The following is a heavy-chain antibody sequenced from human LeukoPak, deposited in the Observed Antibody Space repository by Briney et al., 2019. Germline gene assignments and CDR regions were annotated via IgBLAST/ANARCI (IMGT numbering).Heavy chain of an antibody. Sequence: GGSLRLSCAASGFTFSSYSMNWVRQAPGKGLEWVSSISSSSSYIYYADSVKGRFTISRDNAKNSLYLQMNSLRAEDTAVYYCAREWSAADPVDYWGQGTLVTVSS. CDR3: AREWSAADPVDY. V-gene: IGHV3-21*01. CDR2: ISSSSSYI. D-gene: IGHD6-13*01. CDR1: GFTFSSYS. J-gene: IGHJ4*02.